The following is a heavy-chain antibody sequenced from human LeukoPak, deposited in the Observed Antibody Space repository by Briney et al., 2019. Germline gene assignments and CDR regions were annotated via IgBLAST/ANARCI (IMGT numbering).Heavy chain of an antibody. CDR1: GGSIRSYY. J-gene: IGHJ4*02. D-gene: IGHD1-1*01. V-gene: IGHV4-4*09. CDR2: ISNSGTT. Sequence: SETLSLTCTVSGGSIRSYYWSWTRQPPGKGLEWIGYISNSGTTNYNASLKSRVTISLDTSKNQFSLNLSSVTAADTAVYYCARRGNTWNDFADWGQGTLLAVSS. CDR3: ARRGNTWNDFAD.